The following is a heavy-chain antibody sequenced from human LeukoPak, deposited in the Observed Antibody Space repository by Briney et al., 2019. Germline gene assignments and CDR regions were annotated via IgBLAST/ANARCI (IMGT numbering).Heavy chain of an antibody. Sequence: ASVKVSCKASGYTFTGYYMHWVRQAPGQGLEWMGWINPNSGGTNYAQEFQGRVTMTRDTSINTAYMELTRLTSDDTAVYYCARVYSIRSFDYWGQGTLVTVSS. V-gene: IGHV1-2*02. CDR2: INPNSGGT. CDR1: GYTFTGYY. D-gene: IGHD2-15*01. J-gene: IGHJ4*02. CDR3: ARVYSIRSFDY.